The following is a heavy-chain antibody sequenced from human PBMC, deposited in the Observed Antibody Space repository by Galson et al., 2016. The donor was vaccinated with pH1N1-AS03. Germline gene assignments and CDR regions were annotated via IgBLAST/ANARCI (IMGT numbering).Heavy chain of an antibody. CDR3: ARDPPLEIGWYFDL. Sequence: TLSLTCTVSGDYTFDYYWNWIRQPPGKGLEWIGYIQTTGNTKYNPSLKSRVTMSIDTSKNQFSLHLMSVTAADTALYYCARDPPLEIGWYFDLWGRGTLVTVSS. CDR1: GDYTFDYY. CDR2: IQTTGNT. D-gene: IGHD3-3*01. J-gene: IGHJ2*01. V-gene: IGHV4-4*09.